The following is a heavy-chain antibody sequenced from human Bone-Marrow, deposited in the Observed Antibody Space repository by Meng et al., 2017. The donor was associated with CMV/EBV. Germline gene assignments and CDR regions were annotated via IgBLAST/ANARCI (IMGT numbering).Heavy chain of an antibody. V-gene: IGHV4-39*07. D-gene: IGHD6-13*01. CDR1: GGSISSSSYY. Sequence: SETLSLTCTVCGGSISSSSYYWGWIRQPPGKGLEWIGSIYYSGSTYYNPSLKSRVTISVDTSKNQFSLKLSAVTAADTAVYYCAREIAAESDWNWFDPWGQGTLVTVSS. CDR2: IYYSGST. J-gene: IGHJ5*02. CDR3: AREIAAESDWNWFDP.